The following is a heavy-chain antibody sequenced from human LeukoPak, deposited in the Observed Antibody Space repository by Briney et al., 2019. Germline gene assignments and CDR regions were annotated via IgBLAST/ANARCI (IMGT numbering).Heavy chain of an antibody. D-gene: IGHD3-10*02. V-gene: IGHV3-21*01. CDR1: EMTFSSYW. Sequence: GGSLRLSCTASEMTFSSYWMNWVRQAPGKGLEWVSSISSSSSYIYYADSVKGRFTISRDNANKNSLYLQMNSLRAEDTAVYYCAELGITMIGGVWGKGTTVTISS. J-gene: IGHJ6*04. CDR3: AELGITMIGGV. CDR2: ISSSSSYI.